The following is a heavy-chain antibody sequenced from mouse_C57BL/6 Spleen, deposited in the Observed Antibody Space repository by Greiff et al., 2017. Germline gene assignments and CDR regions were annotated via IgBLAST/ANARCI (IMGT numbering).Heavy chain of an antibody. CDR1: GYTFTSYW. CDR2: INPSNGGT. J-gene: IGHJ4*01. Sequence: QVPLQQSGTELVKPGASVKLSCKASGYTFTSYWMHWVKQRPGQGLEWIGNINPSNGGTNYNEKFKGKATLTVDKSSSTAYMQLSSLTSEDSAVYYCARGGNYYAMDYWGQGTSVTVSS. V-gene: IGHV1-53*01. D-gene: IGHD2-1*01. CDR3: ARGGNYYAMDY.